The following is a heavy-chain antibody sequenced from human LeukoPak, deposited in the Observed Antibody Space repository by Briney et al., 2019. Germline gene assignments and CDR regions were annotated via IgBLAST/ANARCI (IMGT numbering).Heavy chain of an antibody. CDR3: ARDRPYGIAARYYNWFDP. V-gene: IGHV4-59*01. CDR1: GGSISSYY. CDR2: IYYSGST. J-gene: IGHJ5*02. D-gene: IGHD6-6*01. Sequence: SETLSLTCTGSGGSISSYYWSWIRQPPGKGLEWIGYIYYSGSTNYNPSLKSRVAISVDTSKNQFSLKLSSVTAADTAVYYCARDRPYGIAARYYNWFDPWGQGTLVTVSS.